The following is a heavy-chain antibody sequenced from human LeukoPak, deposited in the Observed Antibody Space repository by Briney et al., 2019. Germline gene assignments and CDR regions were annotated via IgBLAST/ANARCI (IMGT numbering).Heavy chain of an antibody. J-gene: IGHJ4*02. Sequence: GGSLRLSCAAFGFTFSSYGMHWVRQAPGKGLEWVAVISYDGSNKYYADSVKGRFTISRDNSKNTLYLQMNSLRAEDTAVYYCAKSELPAYYFDYWGQGTLVTVSS. CDR2: ISYDGSNK. V-gene: IGHV3-30*18. D-gene: IGHD1-26*01. CDR1: GFTFSSYG. CDR3: AKSELPAYYFDY.